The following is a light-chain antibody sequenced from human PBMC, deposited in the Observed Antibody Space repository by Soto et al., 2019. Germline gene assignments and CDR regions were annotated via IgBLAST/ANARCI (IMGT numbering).Light chain of an antibody. Sequence: IVLTQSPGTLSLSPGERATLSCRASQSVSSSYLAWYQQKPGQAPRLLIYGASSRATGIPDRFSGSGSGTDFTLTISRLEPEDFAVYYCQQYGSPPLTFGGGTKVEIK. J-gene: IGKJ4*01. CDR1: QSVSSSY. CDR3: QQYGSPPLT. CDR2: GAS. V-gene: IGKV3-20*01.